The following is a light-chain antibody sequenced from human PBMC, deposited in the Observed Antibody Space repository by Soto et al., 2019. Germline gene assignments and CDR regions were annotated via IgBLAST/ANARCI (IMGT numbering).Light chain of an antibody. CDR2: EVN. V-gene: IGLV2-14*01. J-gene: IGLJ3*02. CDR1: NSGVGAYNY. CDR3: ASYTISSTRV. Sequence: QSALTQPASVSGSPGQSITISCTGSNSGVGAYNYVSWYQQHPGKAPKLIIYEVNNRPSGVSHRFSGSKSGNTASLTISGLQADDEADYYCASYTISSTRVFGGGPKLTVL.